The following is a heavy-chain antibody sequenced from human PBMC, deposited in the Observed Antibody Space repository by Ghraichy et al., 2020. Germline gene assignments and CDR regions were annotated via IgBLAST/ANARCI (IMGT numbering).Heavy chain of an antibody. V-gene: IGHV3-74*01. J-gene: IGHJ4*02. CDR3: VRGTNAWTGVDH. CDR1: GFTFSIYW. D-gene: IGHD2-2*01. CDR2: IGPDGRSI. Sequence: GGSLSLSCAASGFTFSIYWMHWIRQAPGKGLECLARIGPDGRSIHYADSVKGRFTVSRDNVKDTLFVQMNSLRVEDTAVYYCVRGTNAWTGVDHWGQGTLVTVSS.